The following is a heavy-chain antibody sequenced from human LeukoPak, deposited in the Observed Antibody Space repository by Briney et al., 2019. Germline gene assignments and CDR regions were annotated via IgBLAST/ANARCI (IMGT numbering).Heavy chain of an antibody. Sequence: SETLSLTCTVSGGSISSYYWSWIRQPPGKGLEWIGYIYYSGSTNYNPSLKSRVTISVDTSKNQFSLKLSSVTAEDTAVYYCANLPFGSGSYYTLDYWGQGTLVTVSS. J-gene: IGHJ4*02. V-gene: IGHV4-59*01. CDR2: IYYSGST. CDR1: GGSISSYY. CDR3: ANLPFGSGSYYTLDY. D-gene: IGHD3-10*01.